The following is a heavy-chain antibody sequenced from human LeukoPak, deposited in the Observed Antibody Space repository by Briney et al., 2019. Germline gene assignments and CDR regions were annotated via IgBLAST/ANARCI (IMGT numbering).Heavy chain of an antibody. CDR3: ARHYGDYVLSGFDP. D-gene: IGHD4-17*01. J-gene: IGHJ5*02. Sequence: GASVKVSCKASGYTFTSYGISWVRQAPGQGLEWMGWISAYNGNTNYAQKLQGRVTMTTDTSTSTAYMELRSLRSDDTAVYYCARHYGDYVLSGFDPWGQGTLVTVSS. CDR2: ISAYNGNT. V-gene: IGHV1-18*01. CDR1: GYTFTSYG.